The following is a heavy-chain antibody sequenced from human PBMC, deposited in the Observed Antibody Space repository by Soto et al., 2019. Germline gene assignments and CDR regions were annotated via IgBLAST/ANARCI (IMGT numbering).Heavy chain of an antibody. Sequence: SETLSHTCTVSGGSITSGGYCWNWIRKHPGKGLEWIGYIYYSGNTYYNPSLQSRVTISVDTSKNQFSLKLSSVTAADTAVYYCVRIKLGSVKTFDYWGQGTLVSVSS. CDR1: GGSITSGGYC. J-gene: IGHJ4*02. CDR3: VRIKLGSVKTFDY. CDR2: IYYSGNT. V-gene: IGHV4-31*03. D-gene: IGHD6-13*01.